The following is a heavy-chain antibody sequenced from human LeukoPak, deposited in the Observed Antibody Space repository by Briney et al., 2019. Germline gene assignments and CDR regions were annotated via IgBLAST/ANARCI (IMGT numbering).Heavy chain of an antibody. J-gene: IGHJ4*02. D-gene: IGHD3-22*01. CDR1: GGSISSSSYY. CDR3: ARDGVNYYDISGYDI. V-gene: IGHV4-61*01. CDR2: IYYSGST. Sequence: SETLSLTCTVSGGSISSSSYYWGWIRQPPGKGLEWIGYIYYSGSTNYNPSLKSRVTISVDTSKNQFSLKLSSVTAADTAVYYCARDGVNYYDISGYDIWGRGTLVTVSS.